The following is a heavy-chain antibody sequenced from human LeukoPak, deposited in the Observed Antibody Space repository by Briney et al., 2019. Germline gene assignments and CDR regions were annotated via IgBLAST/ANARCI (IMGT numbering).Heavy chain of an antibody. CDR3: ARGGIPVYYYYMDV. J-gene: IGHJ6*03. Sequence: ASVKVSCKASGYTFTGYFMHWVRQAPGQGLKWMGWINPNSGGTNYAQKFQGRVTMTRDTSISTAYMELSRLRSDDTAVYYCARGGIPVYYYYMDVWGKGTTVTVSS. CDR1: GYTFTGYF. D-gene: IGHD1-14*01. CDR2: INPNSGGT. V-gene: IGHV1-2*02.